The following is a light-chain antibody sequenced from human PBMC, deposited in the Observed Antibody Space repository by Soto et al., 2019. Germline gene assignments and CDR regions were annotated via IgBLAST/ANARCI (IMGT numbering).Light chain of an antibody. V-gene: IGKV3-20*01. Sequence: ELVLTQSPGTLSLSPGERATLSCRASQSVSSIYLAWYQQKPGQAPRLLIYGTSFRASGIPDRFRGSGSGTDFTLTISSLEPEDSAVYYCQDSSTSPGPFGQGTKVEIK. J-gene: IGKJ1*01. CDR1: QSVSSIY. CDR3: QDSSTSPGP. CDR2: GTS.